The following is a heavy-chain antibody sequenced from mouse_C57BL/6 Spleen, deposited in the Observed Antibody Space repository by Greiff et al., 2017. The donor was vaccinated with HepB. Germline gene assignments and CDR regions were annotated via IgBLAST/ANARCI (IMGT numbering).Heavy chain of an antibody. V-gene: IGHV1-15*01. CDR1: GYTFTDYE. Sequence: QVQLQQSGAELVRPGASVTLSCKASGYTFTDYEMHWVKQTPVHGLEWIGAIDPETGGTAYNQKFKGKAILTADKSSSTAYMELRSLTSEDSAVYYCTRREDGFFAYWGQGTLVTVSA. CDR2: IDPETGGT. J-gene: IGHJ3*01. CDR3: TRREDGFFAY. D-gene: IGHD2-3*01.